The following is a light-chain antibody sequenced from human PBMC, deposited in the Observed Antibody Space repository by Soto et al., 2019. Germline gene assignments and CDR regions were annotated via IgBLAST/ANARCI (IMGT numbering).Light chain of an antibody. Sequence: MLMTQSPATFSLSPGQRVTLSCRTSHSVNSHVARYQQKPGQAPRLLIYGASNRATGIPDRFSGGGSGTEFTLTISSLQSEDFVVYYCQQYNSWPPITFGQGTRLEI. CDR3: QQYNSWPPIT. CDR2: GAS. J-gene: IGKJ5*01. CDR1: HSVNSH. V-gene: IGKV3D-15*01.